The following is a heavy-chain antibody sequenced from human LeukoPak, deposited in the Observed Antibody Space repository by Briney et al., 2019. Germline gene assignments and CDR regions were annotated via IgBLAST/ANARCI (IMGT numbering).Heavy chain of an antibody. V-gene: IGHV4-4*02. CDR1: GDSLNTNTW. J-gene: IGHJ5*02. CDR3: ARETYYYDSSDYYYNNWFDP. Sequence: SETLSLTCAVSGDSLNTNTWWSWVRQPPGKGLEWTGEIFHSGSTNYHPSLESRLTISMDKSKNSFSLRLTSVTAADTAVYYCARETYYYDSSDYYYNNWFDPWGQGTLVTVSS. D-gene: IGHD3-22*01. CDR2: IFHSGST.